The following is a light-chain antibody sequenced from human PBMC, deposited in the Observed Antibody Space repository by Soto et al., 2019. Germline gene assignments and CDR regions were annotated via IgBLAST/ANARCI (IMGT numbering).Light chain of an antibody. CDR2: GAS. CDR1: QSVSSI. J-gene: IGKJ2*01. V-gene: IGKV3-15*01. Sequence: EIVMTQSPATLSVSPGERATLSSRASQSVSSILAWYQQKPGQAPRLLIYGASTRATGIPARFSGSGSGTEFTLTISSLQSEDFAVYYCQQYNNWRPYTFGQGTKLEI. CDR3: QQYNNWRPYT.